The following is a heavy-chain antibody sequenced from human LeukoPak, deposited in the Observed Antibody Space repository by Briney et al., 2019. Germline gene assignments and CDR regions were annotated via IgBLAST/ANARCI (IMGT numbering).Heavy chain of an antibody. D-gene: IGHD6-19*01. Sequence: PSETLSLTCTVSGDSISSSSYYWGWIRQPPGKGLEWIGSIYYSGSTYYNPSLKSRVTISVDTSKNQFSLKLSSVTAADTAVYYCARRAVAGYVDYWGQGTLVTVSS. J-gene: IGHJ4*02. CDR3: ARRAVAGYVDY. CDR2: IYYSGST. CDR1: GDSISSSSYY. V-gene: IGHV4-39*01.